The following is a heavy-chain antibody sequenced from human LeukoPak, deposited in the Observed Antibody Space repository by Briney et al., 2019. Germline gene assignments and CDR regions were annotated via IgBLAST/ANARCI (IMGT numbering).Heavy chain of an antibody. CDR3: ARGNGDYGGRLGGYFDL. V-gene: IGHV1-69*04. J-gene: IGHJ2*01. CDR2: ITPSLNIA. Sequence: ASVKVSCRASGGTFGNFAISWVRQAPGQGLEWMGRITPSLNIADYTQRFQDRVTITADTSTSTVYMELSSLRSEDTAVYYCARGNGDYGGRLGGYFDLWGRCTLVTVSS. CDR1: GGTFGNFA. D-gene: IGHD4-17*01.